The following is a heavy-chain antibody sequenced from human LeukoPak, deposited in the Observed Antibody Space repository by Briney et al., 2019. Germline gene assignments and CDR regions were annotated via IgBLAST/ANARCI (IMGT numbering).Heavy chain of an antibody. CDR1: GFTFSSYA. V-gene: IGHV3-23*01. Sequence: GGSLRLSCAASGFTFSSYAMSWVRQAPGKGREWVSAISGSGGSTYYADSVKGRFTISRDNSKNTLYLQMNSLSAEDTAVDYCAKLDPDYYYYMDVWGEGTTVTVSS. J-gene: IGHJ6*03. CDR2: ISGSGGST. D-gene: IGHD2-2*03. CDR3: AKLDPDYYYYMDV.